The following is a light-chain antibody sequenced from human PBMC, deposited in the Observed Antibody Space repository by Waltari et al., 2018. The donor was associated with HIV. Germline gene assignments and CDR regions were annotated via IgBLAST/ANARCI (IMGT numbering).Light chain of an antibody. CDR2: EVT. Sequence: QSALTQTASVSGFLGQSITISCTGDTSDVGTYTLLSVYQQIPVHTPQPLIYEVTQRPSGISNRFSGSKSGNTASLTVSGRQAEDEADYYCCSYGGKSTLIFGGGTRLTVL. CDR1: TSDVGTYTL. J-gene: IGLJ2*01. CDR3: CSYGGKSTLI. V-gene: IGLV2-23*02.